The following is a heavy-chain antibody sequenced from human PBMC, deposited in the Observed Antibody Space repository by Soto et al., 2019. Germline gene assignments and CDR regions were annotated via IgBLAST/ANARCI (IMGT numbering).Heavy chain of an antibody. CDR2: ISAYNGNT. J-gene: IGHJ4*02. CDR3: ARAPVQLVVVVAAEDY. Sequence: ASVNVSCKASGYTFTSHGITWVRQAPGQGLEWMGWISAYNGNTNYAQKLQGRVTMTTDTSTSTAYMELRSLRSDDTAVYYCARAPVQLVVVVAAEDYWGQGTLVTVSS. D-gene: IGHD2-15*01. V-gene: IGHV1-18*01. CDR1: GYTFTSHG.